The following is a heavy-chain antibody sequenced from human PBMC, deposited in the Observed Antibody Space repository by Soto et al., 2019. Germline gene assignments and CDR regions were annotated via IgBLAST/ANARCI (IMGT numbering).Heavy chain of an antibody. J-gene: IGHJ6*02. CDR3: ARDLSRAVAGTDYGMDV. D-gene: IGHD6-19*01. CDR2: IYYSGST. V-gene: IGHV4-31*03. Sequence: QVQLQESGPGLVKPLQTLSLTCTVSGGSISSGGYYWSWIRQHPGKGLEWIGYIYYSGSTYYNPSLKSRVTISVDTSKNQFSLKLSSVTAADTAVYYCARDLSRAVAGTDYGMDVWGQGTTVTVSS. CDR1: GGSISSGGYY.